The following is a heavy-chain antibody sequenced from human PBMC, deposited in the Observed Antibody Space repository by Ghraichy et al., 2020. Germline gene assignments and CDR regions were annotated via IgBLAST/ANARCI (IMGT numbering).Heavy chain of an antibody. Sequence: ASVKVSCKASGYTFTSYAMHWVRQAPGQRLEWMGWINAGNGNTKYSQKFQGRVTITRDTSASTAYMELSSLRSEDTAVYYCARDSRDFWSGYYTYYGMDVWGQGTTVTVSS. CDR1: GYTFTSYA. CDR3: ARDSRDFWSGYYTYYGMDV. CDR2: INAGNGNT. V-gene: IGHV1-3*01. D-gene: IGHD3-3*01. J-gene: IGHJ6*02.